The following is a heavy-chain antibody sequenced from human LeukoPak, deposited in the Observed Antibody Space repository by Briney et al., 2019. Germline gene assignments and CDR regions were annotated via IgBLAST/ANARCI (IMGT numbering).Heavy chain of an antibody. D-gene: IGHD2-2*02. CDR2: IYYSGST. J-gene: IGHJ4*02. CDR3: ARVDCSSTSCYTPQYYFDY. CDR1: GGSISSYY. V-gene: IGHV4-59*01. Sequence: SETLSLTCTVSGGSISSYYWSWIRQPPGKGLEWIGYIYYSGSTNYNPSLKSRVTISVDTSKNQFSLKLSSVTAADTAVYYCARVDCSSTSCYTPQYYFDYWGQRTLVTVSS.